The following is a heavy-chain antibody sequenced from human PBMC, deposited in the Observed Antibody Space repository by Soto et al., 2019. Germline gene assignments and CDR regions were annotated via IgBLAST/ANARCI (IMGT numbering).Heavy chain of an antibody. CDR2: INPHGGNT. CDR1: GYSFTNYY. V-gene: IGHV1-46*01. D-gene: IGHD5-12*01. J-gene: IGHJ4*02. Sequence: GASVNVSFKAPGYSFTNYYIQWARLAPGQGLEWMGLINPHGGNTIYAQNFQGRVTMTRDTSTSTVYMELSSLRSDDTAVYYCAGGSGYENLDYWGQGTLVTVSS. CDR3: AGGSGYENLDY.